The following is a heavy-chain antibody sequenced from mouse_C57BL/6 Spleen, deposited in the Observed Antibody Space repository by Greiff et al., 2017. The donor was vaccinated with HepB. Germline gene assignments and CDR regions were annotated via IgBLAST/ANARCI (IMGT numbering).Heavy chain of an antibody. Sequence: EVQLVESGPELVKPGASVKMSCKASGYTFTDYNMHWVKQSHGKSLEWIGYINPNNGGTSYNQKFKGKATLTVNKSYSTAYMELRSLTSEDSAVYYCARDDYDHFDYWGQGTTLTVSS. D-gene: IGHD2-4*01. J-gene: IGHJ2*01. CDR3: ARDDYDHFDY. CDR2: INPNNGGT. V-gene: IGHV1-22*01. CDR1: GYTFTDYN.